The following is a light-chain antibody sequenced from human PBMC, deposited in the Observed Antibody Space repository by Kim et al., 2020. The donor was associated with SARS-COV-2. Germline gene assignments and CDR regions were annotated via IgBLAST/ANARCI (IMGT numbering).Light chain of an antibody. J-gene: IGKJ1*01. CDR3: QQYSSSPHT. CDR2: GAS. Sequence: EFVLTQSPGTLSLSPGERATLSCRASQSVSSSCVAWYQQKPGQAPRLLIYGASSRATGIPDRFSGSGSGTDFTLTIRRLEPEDSAVYYCQQYSSSPHTFGQGTKVDIK. CDR1: QSVSSSC. V-gene: IGKV3-20*01.